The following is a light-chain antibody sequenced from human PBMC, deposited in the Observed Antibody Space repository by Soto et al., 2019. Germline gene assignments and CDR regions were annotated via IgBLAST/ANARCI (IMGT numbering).Light chain of an antibody. CDR3: QRSYSTPK. V-gene: IGKV1-39*01. J-gene: IGKJ1*01. Sequence: DIPMTQSPSSLSASVGDRVTITCRASQSISTYLNWYRQKPGETPKLLIYAASTLQSGVPSRFSGSGSGTDFSLTISSLQPEDFATYYCQRSYSTPKFGQGTKVEIK. CDR2: AAS. CDR1: QSISTY.